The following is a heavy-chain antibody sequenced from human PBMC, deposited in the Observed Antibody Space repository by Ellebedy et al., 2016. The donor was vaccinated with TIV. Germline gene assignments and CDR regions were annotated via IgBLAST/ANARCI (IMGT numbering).Heavy chain of an antibody. CDR1: GFTFSGYW. CDR2: INTDGSTT. V-gene: IGHV3-74*01. Sequence: PGGSLRLSCAASGFTFSGYWMHWVRQAPGKGLAWVSRINTDGSTTTNADSVKGRFPISRDNAKNTLYLQMNSLSDEDTAVYFCARGPLRWERGPLDYWGQGTLVTVSS. J-gene: IGHJ4*02. D-gene: IGHD4-23*01. CDR3: ARGPLRWERGPLDY.